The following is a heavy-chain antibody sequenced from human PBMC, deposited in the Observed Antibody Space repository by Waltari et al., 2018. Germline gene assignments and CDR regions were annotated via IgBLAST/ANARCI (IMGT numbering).Heavy chain of an antibody. CDR1: GYTFPSYD. D-gene: IGHD5-18*01. V-gene: IGHV1-8*03. CDR3: ARGLDPGYSYAD. J-gene: IGHJ4*02. Sequence: QVQLVQSGAEVQKPGASVKVSCKASGYTFPSYDIHWVRQATGQGLEWMERMNPNSGDTGYAQKFQGRVSITRDTSISTAYMELSSLRSEDTTVYFCARGLDPGYSYADWGQGTLVTVSP. CDR2: MNPNSGDT.